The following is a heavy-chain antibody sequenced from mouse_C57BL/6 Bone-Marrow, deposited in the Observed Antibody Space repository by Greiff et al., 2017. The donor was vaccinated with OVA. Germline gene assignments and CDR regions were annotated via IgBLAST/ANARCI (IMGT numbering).Heavy chain of an antibody. V-gene: IGHV10-3*01. Sequence: EVKVVESGGGLVQPKGSLKLSCAASGFTFNTYAMHWVRQAPGKGLEWVARIRRKSSNYATYYADSVKDRFTISRDDSQSMLYLQMNNLKTEDTAMYYCVRVYGNYYAMDYWGQGTSVTVSS. J-gene: IGHJ4*01. CDR2: IRRKSSNYAT. CDR1: GFTFNTYA. CDR3: VRVYGNYYAMDY. D-gene: IGHD2-1*01.